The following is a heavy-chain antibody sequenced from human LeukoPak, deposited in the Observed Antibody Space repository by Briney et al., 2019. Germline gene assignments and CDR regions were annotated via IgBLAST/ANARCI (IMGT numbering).Heavy chain of an antibody. J-gene: IGHJ6*02. CDR3: ARGRMGGTAMVYYYYYGMDV. CDR2: INHSGST. Sequence: SETLSLTCAVYGGSFSGYYWSWIRQPPGKGLEWIGEINHSGSTNYNPSLKSRVTISVDTSKNQFSLKLSSVTAADTAVYYCARGRMGGTAMVYYYYYGMDVWGQGTTVTVSS. CDR1: GGSFSGYY. D-gene: IGHD5-18*01. V-gene: IGHV4-34*01.